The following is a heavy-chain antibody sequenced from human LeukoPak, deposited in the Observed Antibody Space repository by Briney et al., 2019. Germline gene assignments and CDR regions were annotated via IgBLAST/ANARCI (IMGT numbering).Heavy chain of an antibody. CDR2: IWYDGSNK. CDR1: GFTFSSYG. Sequence: GGSLRLSCAASGFTFSSYGMHWVRQAPGKGLEWVAVIWYDGSNKYYADSVKGRSTISRDNSKNTLYLQMNSLRAEDTAVYYCARDAVYSSSWYTPGWFDPWGQGTLVTVSS. CDR3: ARDAVYSSSWYTPGWFDP. D-gene: IGHD6-13*01. V-gene: IGHV3-33*01. J-gene: IGHJ5*02.